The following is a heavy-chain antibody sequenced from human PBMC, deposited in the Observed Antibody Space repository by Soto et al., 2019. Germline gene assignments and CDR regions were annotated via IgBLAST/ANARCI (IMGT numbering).Heavy chain of an antibody. V-gene: IGHV4-30-4*01. CDR1: GDSLTSGGYY. CDR2: IYYSGNT. D-gene: IGHD2-21*01. J-gene: IGHJ5*02. Sequence: QVQLQESGPGLVKPSQTLSLTCSVSGDSLTSGGYYWSWIRQPPGKGLEWIGYIYYSGNTYYNSSLESRVTRSIDTSKSQFSLRLSSVTAADTAVYYCARVVSWVDPWGQGTLVTVSS. CDR3: ARVVSWVDP.